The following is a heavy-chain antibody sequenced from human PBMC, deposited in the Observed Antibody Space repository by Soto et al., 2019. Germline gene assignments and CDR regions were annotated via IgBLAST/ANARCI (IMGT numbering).Heavy chain of an antibody. V-gene: IGHV4-30-2*06. J-gene: IGHJ4*02. Sequence: QVQLQESGPGLVKPSQTLSLTCAVSGVSINAGGYSWNWIRQSPGKALEWTGHIYQSGSTYYQPALKGRITISVDMSKNAFSLEVTSVTPADTAVYFCARGDYNDYFDFWGQGALVTVSS. D-gene: IGHD4-4*01. CDR2: IYQSGST. CDR3: ARGDYNDYFDF. CDR1: GVSINAGGYS.